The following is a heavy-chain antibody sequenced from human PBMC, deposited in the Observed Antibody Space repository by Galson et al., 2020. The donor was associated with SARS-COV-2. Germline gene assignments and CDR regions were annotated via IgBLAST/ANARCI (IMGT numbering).Heavy chain of an antibody. J-gene: IGHJ4*02. CDR2: ISSSSRYI. V-gene: IGHV3-21*01. Sequence: GGSLRLSCAASGFTFRTSSMNWVRQAPGKGLEWVSSISSSSRYIYYADSVKGRFTVSRDNGDNSLYLQMSSLRAEDTAVYYCARDSTDSVYTYGTRLYNWGQGILVTVSS. CDR1: GFTFRTSS. CDR3: ARDSTDSVYTYGTRLYN. D-gene: IGHD5-18*01.